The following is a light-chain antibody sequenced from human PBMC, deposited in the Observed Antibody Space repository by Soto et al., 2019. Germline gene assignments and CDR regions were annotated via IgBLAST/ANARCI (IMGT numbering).Light chain of an antibody. Sequence: QSALTQPASVSGSPGQSIPISCTGTSSDVGSYNLVSWYQQHPGKAPKLMIYEGSKRPSGVSNRFSGSKSGNTASLTISGLQAEDEADYYCCSYAGSSTPGVFGGGTKLTVL. J-gene: IGLJ3*02. CDR1: SSDVGSYNL. V-gene: IGLV2-23*01. CDR2: EGS. CDR3: CSYAGSSTPGV.